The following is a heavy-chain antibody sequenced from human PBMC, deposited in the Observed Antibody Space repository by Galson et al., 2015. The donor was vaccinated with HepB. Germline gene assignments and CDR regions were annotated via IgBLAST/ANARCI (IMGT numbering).Heavy chain of an antibody. Sequence: SCKASGYTFTSYYMHWVRQAPGQGLVWMGIINPSGGSTSYAQKFQGRVTMTRDTSTSTVYMELSSLRSEDTAVYYCASSSEQQLVHYYYGMDVWGQGTTVTVSS. V-gene: IGHV1-46*03. J-gene: IGHJ6*02. CDR1: GYTFTSYY. CDR3: ASSSEQQLVHYYYGMDV. D-gene: IGHD6-13*01. CDR2: INPSGGST.